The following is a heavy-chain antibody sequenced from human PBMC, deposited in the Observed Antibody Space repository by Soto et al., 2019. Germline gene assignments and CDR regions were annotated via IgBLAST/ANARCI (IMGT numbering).Heavy chain of an antibody. CDR2: IKSKTDGGTT. D-gene: IGHD3-3*01. J-gene: IGHJ4*02. CDR3: TTDDTFGVVRFDY. V-gene: IGHV3-15*01. Sequence: GGSLRLSCAASGFTFSNAWMSWVRQAPGKGLEWVGRIKSKTDGGTTDYAAPVKGRFTISRDDSKNTLYLQMNSLKTEDTAVYYCTTDDTFGVVRFDYWGQGTLVTVSS. CDR1: GFTFSNAW.